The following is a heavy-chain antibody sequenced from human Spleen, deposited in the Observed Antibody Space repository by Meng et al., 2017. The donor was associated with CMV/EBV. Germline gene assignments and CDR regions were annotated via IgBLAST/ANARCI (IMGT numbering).Heavy chain of an antibody. D-gene: IGHD3-16*02. CDR2: LNDNGRTI. V-gene: IGHV3-11*01. CDR3: VKGRDYVWGSYRPLH. CDR1: GFTFSDYY. J-gene: IGHJ4*02. Sequence: SGFTFSDYYMSWVRQVPGKGLEWISYLNDNGRTIYYADFVKGRFTISRDNAKNSLFLQMNSLRVEDTAIYYCVKGRDYVWGSYRPLHWGQGTLVTVSS.